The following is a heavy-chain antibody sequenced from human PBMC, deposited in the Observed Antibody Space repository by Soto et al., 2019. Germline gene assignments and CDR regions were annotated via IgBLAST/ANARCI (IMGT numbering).Heavy chain of an antibody. CDR1: GWSFSGYY. D-gene: IGHD1-26*01. V-gene: IGHV4-34*01. CDR2: INHSGST. Sequence: SETLSFTCAVDGWSFSGYYWSWLRQPPGKGLEWIGEINHSGSTNYNPSLKSRVTISVDTSKNQFSLQLNSVTPEDTAIYYCVRNNIVGGMDLFDYWGRGTLVTVSS. J-gene: IGHJ4*02. CDR3: VRNNIVGGMDLFDY.